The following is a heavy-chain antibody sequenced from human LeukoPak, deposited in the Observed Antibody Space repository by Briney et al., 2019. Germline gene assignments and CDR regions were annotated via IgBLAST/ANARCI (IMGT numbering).Heavy chain of an antibody. CDR1: GYTLTELS. Sequence: ASVKVSCKVSGYTLTELSMHWVRQAPGKGLEWMGGFDPEDGETIYAQKFQGRVTMTEDTSTDTAYMELSSLRSEDTAVYYRATVPIIVGATPFDYWGQGTLVTVSS. CDR3: ATVPIIVGATPFDY. J-gene: IGHJ4*02. CDR2: FDPEDGET. V-gene: IGHV1-24*01. D-gene: IGHD1-26*01.